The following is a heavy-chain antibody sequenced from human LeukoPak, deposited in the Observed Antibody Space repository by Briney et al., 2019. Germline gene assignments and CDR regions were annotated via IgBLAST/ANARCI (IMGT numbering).Heavy chain of an antibody. CDR3: ARGRYSNWERYYYMDV. V-gene: IGHV1-18*01. D-gene: IGHD4-11*01. CDR2: ISAYNGNT. CDR1: GYTFTSYG. Sequence: ASVKVSCKASGYTFTSYGISWVRQAPGQGLEWMGWISAYNGNTNYAQKLQGRVTMTTDTSTSTAYMELRSLRSDDTAVYYCARGRYSNWERYYYMDVWGKGATVTVSS. J-gene: IGHJ6*03.